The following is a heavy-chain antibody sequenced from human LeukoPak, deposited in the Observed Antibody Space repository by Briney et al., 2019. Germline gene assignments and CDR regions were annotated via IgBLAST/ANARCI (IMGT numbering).Heavy chain of an antibody. V-gene: IGHV3-48*03. D-gene: IGHD4/OR15-4a*01. CDR1: GFTFSSYE. J-gene: IGHJ4*02. Sequence: SGGSLRLSCAASGFTFSSYEMNWVRQAPGKGLEWVSYISSSGSTIYYADSVKGRSTISRDNAKNSLYVQMNSLRAEDTAVYYCARVSNDYGGPLDYWGQGTLVTVSS. CDR3: ARVSNDYGGPLDY. CDR2: ISSSGSTI.